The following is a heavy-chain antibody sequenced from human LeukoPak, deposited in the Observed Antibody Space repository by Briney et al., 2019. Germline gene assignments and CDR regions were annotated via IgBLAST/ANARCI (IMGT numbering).Heavy chain of an antibody. CDR2: ISGSGGST. J-gene: IGHJ4*02. Sequence: GGSLRLSCAVSGFTFSGSWMSWVRQAPGKGLEWVSAISGSGGSTYYADSVKGRFTISRDNSKNTLYLQMNSLRAEDTAVYYCAKGSRSSRSWYPMKRYFDYWGQGTLVTVSS. V-gene: IGHV3-23*01. D-gene: IGHD6-13*01. CDR1: GFTFSGSW. CDR3: AKGSRSSRSWYPMKRYFDY.